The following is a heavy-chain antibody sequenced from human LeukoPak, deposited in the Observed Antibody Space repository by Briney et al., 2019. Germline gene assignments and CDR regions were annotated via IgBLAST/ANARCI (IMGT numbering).Heavy chain of an antibody. Sequence: GASVKVSCKTSGYTFTDDDIHWVRQAPGQGLEWMGWINPNSANTNYAQKLQGRVTLTRDTSLSIAYMELSSLTSEDAAVYFCARGDFGETNTAFDIWGQGTLVAVSS. CDR3: ARGDFGETNTAFDI. CDR1: GYTFTDDD. CDR2: INPNSANT. J-gene: IGHJ3*02. V-gene: IGHV1-8*03. D-gene: IGHD4-17*01.